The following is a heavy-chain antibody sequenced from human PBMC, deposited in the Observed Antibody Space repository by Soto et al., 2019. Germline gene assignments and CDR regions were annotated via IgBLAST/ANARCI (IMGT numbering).Heavy chain of an antibody. CDR2: INPSGGST. CDR1: GYTFTSYY. Sequence: ASVKVSCKASGYTFTSYYMHWVRQAPGQGLEWMGIINPSGGSTSYAQKFQGRVTMTRDTSTSTVYMELSSLRSEDTAVYYCAGGVYYYDSSGYYEPRYYFDYWGQGTTVTVSS. CDR3: AGGVYYYDSSGYYEPRYYFDY. J-gene: IGHJ4*03. D-gene: IGHD3-22*01. V-gene: IGHV1-46*01.